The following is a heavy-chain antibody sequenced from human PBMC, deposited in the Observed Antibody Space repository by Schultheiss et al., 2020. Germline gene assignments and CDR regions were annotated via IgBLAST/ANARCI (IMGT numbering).Heavy chain of an antibody. CDR1: GGSISSSNW. CDR2: IYYSGST. V-gene: IGHV4-4*02. D-gene: IGHD4-17*01. J-gene: IGHJ4*02. CDR3: ARGGYGDYSILDFDY. Sequence: SETLSLTCAVSGGSISSSNWWSWVRQPPGKGLEWIGEIYYSGSTYYNPSLKSRVTISVDKSKNQFSLKLSSVTAADTAVYYCARGGYGDYSILDFDYWGQGTLVTVSS.